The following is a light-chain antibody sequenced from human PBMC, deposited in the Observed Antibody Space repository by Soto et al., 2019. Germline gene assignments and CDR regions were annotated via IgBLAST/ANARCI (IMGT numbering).Light chain of an antibody. J-gene: IGKJ1*01. CDR3: QQYDNWWT. CDR1: QSARSS. V-gene: IGKV3-15*01. Sequence: EMVMTQSPATLSVSPGERATLSCRASQSARSSLAWYQQKPGQPPRLLIYGASTRSSGVPARFSGSGSGTEFTLTISSLQSEDFAVYYCQQYDNWWTFGQGTKVDIK. CDR2: GAS.